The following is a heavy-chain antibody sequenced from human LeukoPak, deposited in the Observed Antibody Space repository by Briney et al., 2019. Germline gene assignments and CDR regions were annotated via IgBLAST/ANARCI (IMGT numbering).Heavy chain of an antibody. CDR3: AKTGEGHVVPAAFFDY. D-gene: IGHD2-2*01. V-gene: IGHV3-23*01. J-gene: IGHJ4*02. CDR1: GFVFNNYG. Sequence: GGSLRLSCVASGFVFNNYGMAWVRQAPGKGLEWVSAISGSGGSTYYADSVKGRFTISRDNSKNTLYLQMNSLRAEDTAVYYCAKTGEGHVVPAAFFDYWGQGTLVTVSS. CDR2: ISGSGGST.